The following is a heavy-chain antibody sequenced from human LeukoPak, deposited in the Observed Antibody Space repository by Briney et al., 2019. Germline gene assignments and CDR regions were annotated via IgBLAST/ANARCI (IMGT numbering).Heavy chain of an antibody. Sequence: SETLSLTCAVYGGSFSDYYWSWIRQPPGKGLEWIGEINHSGSTNYNPSLKSRVTISVDTSKNQSSLNLSSVTAADTAVYYCARGRGRHYYDSSDYADYWGQGTLITVSS. CDR3: ARGRGRHYYDSSDYADY. CDR2: INHSGST. CDR1: GGSFSDYY. D-gene: IGHD3-22*01. J-gene: IGHJ4*02. V-gene: IGHV4-34*01.